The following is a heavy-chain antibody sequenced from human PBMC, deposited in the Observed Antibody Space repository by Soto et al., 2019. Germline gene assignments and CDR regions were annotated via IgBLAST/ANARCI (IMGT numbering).Heavy chain of an antibody. V-gene: IGHV4-39*01. CDR1: GGSFSRGNYY. CDR3: AGLYSGYEIWYFDL. D-gene: IGHD5-12*01. J-gene: IGHJ2*01. CDR2: IYYNGGT. Sequence: QLQLQESGPGLVKPSETLSLNCTVSGGSFSRGNYYWGWIRQTPGKGPEWIANIYYNGGTYYNPSLKSRVPVSLDTSEHLFSLKLSSVTAADTAVYVCAGLYSGYEIWYFDLWGRGTLVTVSS.